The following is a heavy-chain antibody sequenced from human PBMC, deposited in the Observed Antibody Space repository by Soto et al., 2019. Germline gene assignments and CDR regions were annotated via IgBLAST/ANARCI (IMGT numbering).Heavy chain of an antibody. CDR2: VYHSGTT. J-gene: IGHJ4*02. CDR3: ATRPPGLWRGVFDY. CDR1: GGSISSGGYS. V-gene: IGHV4-61*08. D-gene: IGHD2-21*01. Sequence: SETLSLTCAVSGGSISSGGYSWSWIRQPPGKGPEWIGYVYHSGTTSYNPSLDSRVTISLNTSKNQFSLMLHSVTAADTAVYYCATRPPGLWRGVFDYWSQGTLVTVSS.